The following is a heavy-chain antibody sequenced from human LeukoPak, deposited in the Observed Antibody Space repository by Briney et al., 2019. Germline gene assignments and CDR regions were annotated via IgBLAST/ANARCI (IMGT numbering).Heavy chain of an antibody. D-gene: IGHD3-22*01. CDR2: IIPIFGTA. Sequence: SVKVSCKASGGTFSSYAISWVRQAPGQGLEWMGGIIPIFGTANYAQKFQGRVTITTDESTSTAYMELGSLRSEDTAVYYCARPYYYDSSGYYYWGQGTLVTVSS. J-gene: IGHJ4*02. CDR1: GGTFSSYA. V-gene: IGHV1-69*05. CDR3: ARPYYYDSSGYYY.